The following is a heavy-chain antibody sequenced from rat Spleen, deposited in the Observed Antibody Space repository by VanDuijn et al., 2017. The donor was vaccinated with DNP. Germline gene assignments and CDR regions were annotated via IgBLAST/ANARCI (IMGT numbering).Heavy chain of an antibody. CDR1: GFTFNNYW. CDR2: INSGGGST. CDR3: ARHRSDSISMDA. Sequence: EVQLVESGGDLVQPGRSLKLSCVASGFTFNNYWMTWIRQVPGKGLEWVASINSGGGSTYYRDSVQGRFTISRDNAKSTLYLHMDSLRSEDTATYYCARHRSDSISMDAWGQGPSVTVSS. V-gene: IGHV5-31*01. J-gene: IGHJ4*01. D-gene: IGHD1-2*01.